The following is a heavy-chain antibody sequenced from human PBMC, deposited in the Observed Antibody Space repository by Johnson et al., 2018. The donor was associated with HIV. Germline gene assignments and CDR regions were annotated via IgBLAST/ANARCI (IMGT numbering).Heavy chain of an antibody. V-gene: IGHV3-33*01. J-gene: IGHJ3*01. D-gene: IGHD4-17*01. CDR1: GFNFSKFG. CDR2: IWYDGSST. CDR3: ARDATPWGGDYVGYAFDL. Sequence: VQMVESGGRVVQPGRSLRLSCAASGFNFSKFGMHWVRQAPGKGLQWVAVIWYDGSSTYFADSVKGRFTISRDNSKNTLYLQMNSLRADDTAIYYCARDATPWGGDYVGYAFDLWGQGTNVIVSS.